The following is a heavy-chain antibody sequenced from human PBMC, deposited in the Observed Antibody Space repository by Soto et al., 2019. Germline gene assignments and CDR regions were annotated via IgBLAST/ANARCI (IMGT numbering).Heavy chain of an antibody. CDR2: ISGSGGST. D-gene: IGHD3-9*01. Sequence: EVQLLESGGGLVQPGGSLRLSCAASGFTFSNYAMNWVRQAPGKGLEWVSAISGSGGSTYYADSVKGRFTISRDNSKNTLYLQMNSPRAEDTAVYYCANPPTYYDILTGYYSRAFYDYWGQGTLVTVSS. CDR3: ANPPTYYDILTGYYSRAFYDY. CDR1: GFTFSNYA. J-gene: IGHJ4*02. V-gene: IGHV3-23*01.